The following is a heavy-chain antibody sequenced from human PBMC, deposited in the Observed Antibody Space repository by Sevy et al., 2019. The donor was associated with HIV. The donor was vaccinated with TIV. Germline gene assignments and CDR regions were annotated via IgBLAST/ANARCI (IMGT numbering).Heavy chain of an antibody. CDR2: IYYSGST. J-gene: IGHJ3*02. CDR1: GGSISSSSYY. D-gene: IGHD6-6*01. CDR3: ARHGSSSSSRAFDI. V-gene: IGHV4-39*01. Sequence: SETLSLTCTVSGGSISSSSYYWGWIRQPPGKGLEWIGSIYYSGSTYYNPSLKSRVTISVDTSKNQFSLKLSSVTAADTAVYYCARHGSSSSSRAFDIWGQGTMVTVS.